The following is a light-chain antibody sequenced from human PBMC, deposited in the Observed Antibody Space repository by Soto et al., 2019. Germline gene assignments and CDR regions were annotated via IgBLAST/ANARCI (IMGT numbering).Light chain of an antibody. CDR2: GAF. Sequence: IVMTQSPATLSVSPGERATLSCRASQSVNSNLAWYQQKPGQAPRLLIYGAFTRATGIPVRFSGSGSGTEFTLTISSLQSEDLAVYYCQQYNNWPRTFGQGTKVDTK. V-gene: IGKV3-15*01. J-gene: IGKJ1*01. CDR3: QQYNNWPRT. CDR1: QSVNSN.